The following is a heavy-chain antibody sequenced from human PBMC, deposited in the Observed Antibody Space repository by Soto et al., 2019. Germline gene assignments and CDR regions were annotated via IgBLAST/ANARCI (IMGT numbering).Heavy chain of an antibody. CDR2: IYHSGST. CDR3: ARAPSTNVLLFDY. CDR1: CGSISSGGYS. D-gene: IGHD3-10*01. V-gene: IGHV4-30-2*01. Sequence: SLTCAVSCGSISSGGYSWSWIRQPPGKGLEWIGYIYHSGSTYYNPSLKSRVTISVDRSKNQFSLKLSSVTAADTAVYYCARAPSTNVLLFDYWGQGTLVTVSS. J-gene: IGHJ4*02.